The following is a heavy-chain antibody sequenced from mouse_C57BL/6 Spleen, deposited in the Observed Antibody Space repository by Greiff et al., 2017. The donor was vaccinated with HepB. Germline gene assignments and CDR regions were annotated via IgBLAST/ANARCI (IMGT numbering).Heavy chain of an antibody. CDR3: ARDLYYYGSSYYFDY. CDR1: GYSITSGYY. Sequence: DVQLQESGPGLVKPSQSLSLTCSVTGYSITSGYYWNWIRQFPGNKLEWMGYISYDGSNNYNPSLKNRISITRDTSKNQFFLKLNSVTTEDTATYYCARDLYYYGSSYYFDYWGQGTTLTVSS. CDR2: ISYDGSN. J-gene: IGHJ2*01. V-gene: IGHV3-6*01. D-gene: IGHD1-1*01.